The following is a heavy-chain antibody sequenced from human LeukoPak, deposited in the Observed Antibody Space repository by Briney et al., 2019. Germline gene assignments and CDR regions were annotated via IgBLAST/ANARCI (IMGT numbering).Heavy chain of an antibody. V-gene: IGHV4-59*01. CDR2: IYHSGST. CDR3: ARHSYAHFDY. J-gene: IGHJ4*02. CDR1: GGSISSYY. D-gene: IGHD5-18*01. Sequence: SETLSLTCTVSGGSISSYYWSWIRQPPGKGLEWIGYIYHSGSTNYNPSLKSRVTISVDTSKNQFSLKLSSVTAADTAVYFCARHSYAHFDYWGQRTLVTVSS.